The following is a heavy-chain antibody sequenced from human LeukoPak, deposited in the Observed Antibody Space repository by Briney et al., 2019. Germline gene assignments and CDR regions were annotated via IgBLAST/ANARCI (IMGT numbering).Heavy chain of an antibody. CDR2: TERISAHT. J-gene: IGHJ1*01. V-gene: IGHV3-48*01. CDR1: GFTFSYYS. Sequence: GQSLRPSCAVYGFTFSYYSMTWVRQAPGKVLEWVSYTERISAHTYHANSVEGRLIISRDNAKNSLFLQINSLRAEDTAVYYYAGSTVWSGIFQDWGQGTLVTVSS. CDR3: AGSTVWSGIFQD. D-gene: IGHD3-3*01.